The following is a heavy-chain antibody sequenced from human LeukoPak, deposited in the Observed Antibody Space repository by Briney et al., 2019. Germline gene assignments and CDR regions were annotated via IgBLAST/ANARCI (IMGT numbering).Heavy chain of an antibody. V-gene: IGHV3-66*01. CDR2: IYSAGNR. J-gene: IGHJ4*02. CDR1: GFTVSSNY. D-gene: IGHD4-17*01. Sequence: PGGSLRLSCAASGFTVSSNYMSWVRQAPGKGLEWVSVIYSAGNRYYADFVKGRFTISRDNSKNTVYLQMNSLRVEDTAVYYCASCFTDGDREYWGQGTLVTVSS. CDR3: ASCFTDGDREY.